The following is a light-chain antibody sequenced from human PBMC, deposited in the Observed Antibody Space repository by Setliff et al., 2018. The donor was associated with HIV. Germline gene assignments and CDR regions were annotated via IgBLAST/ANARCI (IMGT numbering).Light chain of an antibody. V-gene: IGLV2-14*03. Sequence: QSVLTQPASVSGSPGQSITISCTGTSSDVGGYNYVSWYQQHPGKAPKLVIYDVSNRPSGVSNRFSGSKSGDTASLTISGLQAEDEADYYCNSYTSSSTLVFGGGTKVTV. J-gene: IGLJ2*01. CDR1: SSDVGGYNY. CDR3: NSYTSSSTLV. CDR2: DVS.